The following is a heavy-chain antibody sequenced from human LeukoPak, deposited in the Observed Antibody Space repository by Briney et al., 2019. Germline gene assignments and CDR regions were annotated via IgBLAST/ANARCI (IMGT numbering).Heavy chain of an antibody. CDR2: ISAYNGNT. D-gene: IGHD3-22*01. V-gene: IGHV1-18*01. Sequence: GASVKVSCKASGYTFTSYGISWVRQAPGQGLEWMGWISAYNGNTNYAQKLQGRVTMTTDTSTSTAYMELRSLGSDDTAAYYCARDPRDYYDSSGPFFDYWGQGTLVTVSS. CDR3: ARDPRDYYDSSGPFFDY. J-gene: IGHJ4*02. CDR1: GYTFTSYG.